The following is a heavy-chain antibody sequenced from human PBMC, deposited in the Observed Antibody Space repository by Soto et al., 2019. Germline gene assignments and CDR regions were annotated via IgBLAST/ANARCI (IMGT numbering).Heavy chain of an antibody. CDR1: GGSISSYH. D-gene: IGHD3-16*01. CDR3: GDPYGYSFDY. J-gene: IGHJ4*01. Sequence: PSETLSLTCTVSGGSISSYHWSWIRQPPGKGLEWIGYIYYSGSTNYNPSLKSGVTISVDTSKNQFSLKLSSVTAADTAEYYCGDPYGYSFDYSGHGTLLTVSS. CDR2: IYYSGST. V-gene: IGHV4-59*08.